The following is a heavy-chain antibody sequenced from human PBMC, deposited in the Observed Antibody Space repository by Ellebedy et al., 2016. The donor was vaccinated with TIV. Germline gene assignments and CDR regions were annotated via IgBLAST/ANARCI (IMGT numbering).Heavy chain of an antibody. CDR3: TRDLPGGGMDV. V-gene: IGHV3-49*03. CDR1: GFTFGDYA. CDR2: IRSKAYGGTT. D-gene: IGHD1-14*01. J-gene: IGHJ6*02. Sequence: GESLKISCTASGFTFGDYAMSWFRQAPGKRLEWVGFIRSKAYGGTTEYAASVKGRFTISRDDSKSIAYLQMNSLKTEETAVYYCTRDLPGGGMDVWGQGTTVIVSS.